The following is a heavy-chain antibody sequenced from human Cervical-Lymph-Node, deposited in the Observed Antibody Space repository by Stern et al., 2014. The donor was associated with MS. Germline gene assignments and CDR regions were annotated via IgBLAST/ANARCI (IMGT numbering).Heavy chain of an antibody. V-gene: IGHV5-51*03. J-gene: IGHJ4*02. CDR1: GYNFAMYW. CDR3: ARSLVATADF. CDR2: INPRDSET. Sequence: EVQLVQSGVEVKKPGESLKISCEASGYNFAMYWIAWVRQMPGKGLELMGIINPRDSETRYSPSFQGQVTISADKSTNTAYMQWSSLRASDSAMYYCARSLVATADFWGQGTLVTVSS. D-gene: IGHD5-12*01.